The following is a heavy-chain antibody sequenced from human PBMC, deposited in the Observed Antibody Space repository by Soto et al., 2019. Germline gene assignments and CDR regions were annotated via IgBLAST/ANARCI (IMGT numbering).Heavy chain of an antibody. J-gene: IGHJ4*02. D-gene: IGHD2-21*02. CDR3: ARQRLLRLKPDFDI. V-gene: IGHV4-39*01. CDR2: MYYSGSS. CDR1: GGSTSAKSYF. Sequence: PSETLSPTCSVSGGSTSAKSYFWGWVRQSPGKGLEWIGSMYYSGSSYYNPSLKSRVAISVDTSRNQFSLKLRSVTAADTAVYFCARQRLLRLKPDFDIWGQGTLVTVSS.